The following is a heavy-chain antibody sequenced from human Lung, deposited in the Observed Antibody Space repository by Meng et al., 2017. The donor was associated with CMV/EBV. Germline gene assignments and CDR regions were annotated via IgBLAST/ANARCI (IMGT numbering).Heavy chain of an antibody. J-gene: IGHJ6*02. CDR1: VGTFSSYA. V-gene: IGHV1-69*10. CDR3: ARTPNRYCSSTSCDGRYYGMDV. Sequence: SSXXVSXQSSVGTFSSYAISWVRQAPGQGLEWMGGIIPILGIANYAQKFQGRVTITADKSTSTAYMELSSLRSEDTAVYYCARTPNRYCSSTSCDGRYYGMDVWXQGTTVTVSS. CDR2: IIPILGIA. D-gene: IGHD2-2*01.